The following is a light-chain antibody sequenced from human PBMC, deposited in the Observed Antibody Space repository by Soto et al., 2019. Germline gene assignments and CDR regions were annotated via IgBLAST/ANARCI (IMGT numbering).Light chain of an antibody. J-gene: IGKJ2*01. V-gene: IGKV3-20*01. Sequence: EIVLTQSPGTLSLSAGERATLSCRASQSISSSYLGWYQQKPGQAPRLLIYGTSSRATGIPDRFSGSGSGTDFTLTISRLEPEDFAVYYCQQYNNWPYTFGQGTKLEIK. CDR1: QSISSSY. CDR2: GTS. CDR3: QQYNNWPYT.